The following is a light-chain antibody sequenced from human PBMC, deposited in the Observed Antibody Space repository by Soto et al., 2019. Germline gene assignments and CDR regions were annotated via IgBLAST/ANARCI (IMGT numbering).Light chain of an antibody. Sequence: DIQMTQYPSTLSASVGDRVTITCRASQSISSWLAWYQQKPGKAPKLLIYKASSLESGVPSRLSGSASGTEFTLTVSRMKPDDFATYYCQQYNNYSTFGQGTKVDIK. CDR3: QQYNNYST. CDR1: QSISSW. CDR2: KAS. V-gene: IGKV1-5*03. J-gene: IGKJ1*01.